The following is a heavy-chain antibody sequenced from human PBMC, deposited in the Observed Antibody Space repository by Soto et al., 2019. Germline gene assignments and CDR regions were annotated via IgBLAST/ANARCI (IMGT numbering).Heavy chain of an antibody. Sequence: ASVKVSCKASGYTFTSYAMHWVRQAPGQRLEWMGWINAGNGNTKYSQKFQGRVTITRDTSASTAYMELSSLRSEDTAVYYCAISPRFLGYYYYYGMDVWVQGTTVTVSS. CDR3: AISPRFLGYYYYYGMDV. D-gene: IGHD3-3*01. CDR1: GYTFTSYA. CDR2: INAGNGNT. J-gene: IGHJ6*02. V-gene: IGHV1-3*01.